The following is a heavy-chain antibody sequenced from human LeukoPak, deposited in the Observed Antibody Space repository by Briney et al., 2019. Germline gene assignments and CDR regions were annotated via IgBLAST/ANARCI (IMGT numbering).Heavy chain of an antibody. D-gene: IGHD1-26*01. CDR3: ARGEYSGNYDC. J-gene: IGHJ4*02. CDR2: IYTSGGP. Sequence: KPSETLSLTCTVSGGSLSIYYWSWIRQPAGKGLEWIGRIYTSGGPDYNPSLKSRVTMSVDTSKNQFSLKLSSVTAADTAVYYCARGEYSGNYDCWGQGTLLTVSS. CDR1: GGSLSIYY. V-gene: IGHV4-4*07.